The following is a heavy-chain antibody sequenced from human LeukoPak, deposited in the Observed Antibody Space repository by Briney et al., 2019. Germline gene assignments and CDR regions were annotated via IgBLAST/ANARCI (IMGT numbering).Heavy chain of an antibody. Sequence: GGSLRLSCAASGFTFSSYSMNWVRQAPGKGLEWVSSISSSSSYIYYADSVKGRFTISRDNAKNSLYLQMNSLRAEDTAVYYCARDEVGGGCYDFWSGYYWFDYWGQGTLVTVSS. V-gene: IGHV3-21*01. D-gene: IGHD3-3*01. CDR1: GFTFSSYS. CDR2: ISSSSSYI. J-gene: IGHJ4*02. CDR3: ARDEVGGGCYDFWSGYYWFDY.